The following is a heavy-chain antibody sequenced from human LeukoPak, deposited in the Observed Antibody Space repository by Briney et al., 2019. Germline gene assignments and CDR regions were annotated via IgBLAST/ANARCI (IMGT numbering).Heavy chain of an antibody. J-gene: IGHJ4*02. CDR3: ARVLRSKLLWFGELLSPDY. CDR2: INPNSGGT. V-gene: IGHV1-2*02. CDR1: GYTFTGYY. Sequence: ASVKVSCKASGYTFTGYYMHWVRQGPGQGLEWMGWINPNSGGTNYAQKFQGRVTVTRDTSISTAYMELSRLRSDDTAVYYCARVLRSKLLWFGELLSPDYWGQGTLVTVSS. D-gene: IGHD3-10*01.